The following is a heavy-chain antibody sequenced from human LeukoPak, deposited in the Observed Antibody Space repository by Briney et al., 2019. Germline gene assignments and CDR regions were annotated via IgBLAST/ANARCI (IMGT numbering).Heavy chain of an antibody. Sequence: ASVKVSRKASGYTFTSYGISWVRQAPGQGLEWMGWISAYNGNTNYAQKLQGRVTMTTDTSTSTAYMELRSLRSDDTAVYYCARDASTYYYGSGSYWGQGTLVTVSS. CDR3: ARDASTYYYGSGSY. D-gene: IGHD3-10*01. CDR2: ISAYNGNT. J-gene: IGHJ4*02. CDR1: GYTFTSYG. V-gene: IGHV1-18*01.